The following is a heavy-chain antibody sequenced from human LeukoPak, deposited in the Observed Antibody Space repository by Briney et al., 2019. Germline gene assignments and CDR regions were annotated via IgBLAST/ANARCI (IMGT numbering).Heavy chain of an antibody. D-gene: IGHD6-6*01. V-gene: IGHV4-34*01. CDR1: GGSFSGYY. J-gene: IGHJ5*02. CDR2: INHSGST. Sequence: PSETLSLTCAVYGGSFSGYYWSWIRQPPGKGLEWTGEINHSGSTNYNPSLKSRVTISVDTSKNQFSLKLSSVTAADTAVYYCARRRMSIAARPSTRWFDHWGQGTLVTVSS. CDR3: ARRRMSIAARPSTRWFDH.